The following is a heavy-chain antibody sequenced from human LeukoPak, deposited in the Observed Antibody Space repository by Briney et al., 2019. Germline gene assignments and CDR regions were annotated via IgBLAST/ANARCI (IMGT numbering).Heavy chain of an antibody. CDR3: ARLASTGGLDY. V-gene: IGHV3-13*04. CDR2: IGTAGDT. D-gene: IGHD7-27*01. J-gene: IGHJ4*02. Sequence: GGSLRLSCAASGFTFSSYAIHWVRQTTGKGLEWVSAIGTAGDTYYPDSVRGRFTLSRENVKNSLFLQMNSLRAGDTAVYYCARLASTGGLDYWGQGTLVTVSS. CDR1: GFTFSSYA.